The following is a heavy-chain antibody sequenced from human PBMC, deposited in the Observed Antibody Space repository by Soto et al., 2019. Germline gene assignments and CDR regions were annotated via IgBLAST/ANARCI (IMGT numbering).Heavy chain of an antibody. Sequence: QLQLQESGSGLVKPSQTLSLTCAVSGGSISSGGYSWSWIRQRPGKGLEWIGYIYHSGSTYYNPSIKSRVTVSVDRSTYQFSLRLSSVTAADTAVYYCARVPGPWGQGTLVTVSS. CDR1: GGSISSGGYS. CDR3: ARVPGP. J-gene: IGHJ5*02. V-gene: IGHV4-30-2*01. CDR2: IYHSGST.